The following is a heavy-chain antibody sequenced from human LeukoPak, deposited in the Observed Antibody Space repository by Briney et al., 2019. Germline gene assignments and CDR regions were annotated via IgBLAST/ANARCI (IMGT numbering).Heavy chain of an antibody. V-gene: IGHV3-21*01. D-gene: IGHD3-10*01. CDR2: ISSSSSYI. Sequence: GGSLRLSCAASGFIFSSYSMNWVRQAPGKGLEWVSSISSSSSYIYYADSVKGRFTISRDNAKNSLYLQMNSLRAEDTAVYYCARGVGGPWFGELSYNYFDYWGQGTLVTVSS. CDR1: GFIFSSYS. J-gene: IGHJ4*02. CDR3: ARGVGGPWFGELSYNYFDY.